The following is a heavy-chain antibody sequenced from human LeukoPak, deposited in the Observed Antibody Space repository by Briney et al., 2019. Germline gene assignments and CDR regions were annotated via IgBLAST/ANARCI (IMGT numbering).Heavy chain of an antibody. V-gene: IGHV4-34*01. J-gene: IGHJ4*02. CDR1: GGSFSGYY. CDR2: INHSGST. Sequence: PSETLSLTCAVYGGSFSGYYWSWIRQPPGKGLEWIGEINHSGSTNYNPSLKSRVTISVDTSKNQFSLKLSSVTAADTAVYYCARRLGYCSSTSCYLVEVYFDYWGQGTLVTVSS. CDR3: ARRLGYCSSTSCYLVEVYFDY. D-gene: IGHD2-2*01.